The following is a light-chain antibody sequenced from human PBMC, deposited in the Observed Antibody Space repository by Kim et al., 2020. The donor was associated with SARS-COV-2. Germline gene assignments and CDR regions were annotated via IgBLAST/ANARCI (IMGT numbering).Light chain of an antibody. J-gene: IGKJ2*01. V-gene: IGKV2-28*01. CDR2: LGS. CDR1: QSLLHSNGYNY. CDR3: MQALQTPVH. Sequence: IVMTQSPLSLPVTPGEPASISCRSSQSLLHSNGYNYLDWYLQKPGQSPQLLIYLGSNRASGVADRFSGSGSGTDFELKISRVEAEDVGIYYCMQALQTPVHFGQGTKLEI.